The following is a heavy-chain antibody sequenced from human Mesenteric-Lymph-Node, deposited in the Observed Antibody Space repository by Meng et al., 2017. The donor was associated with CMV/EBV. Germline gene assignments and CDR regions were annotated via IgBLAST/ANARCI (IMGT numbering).Heavy chain of an antibody. CDR1: GGSISSGDYY. J-gene: IGHJ4*02. CDR2: IHYSGTT. Sequence: LRLSCTVSGGSISSGDYYWSWIRQPPGKGLEWVGYIHYSGTTYYNPSLKSRVTVSEDTSKNQFSLKLSSVTAADTAVYYCARDIDYGGNLYSFDYWGQGTLVTVSS. V-gene: IGHV4-30-4*08. D-gene: IGHD4-23*01. CDR3: ARDIDYGGNLYSFDY.